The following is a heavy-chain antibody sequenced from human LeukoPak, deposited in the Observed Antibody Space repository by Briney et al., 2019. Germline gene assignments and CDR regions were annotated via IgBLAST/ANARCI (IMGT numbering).Heavy chain of an antibody. CDR2: INSDDSRT. Sequence: GGSLRLSCAASGFTFSAFWMHWVRQAPGKGLVWVSRINSDDSRTTYADSVKGRFTISRDNAKNTLYLQMDSLRAEDTAVYYCARGLVHDTSGYYSDYWGQGTLVAVSS. CDR1: GFTFSAFW. J-gene: IGHJ4*02. CDR3: ARGLVHDTSGYYSDY. V-gene: IGHV3-74*01. D-gene: IGHD3-22*01.